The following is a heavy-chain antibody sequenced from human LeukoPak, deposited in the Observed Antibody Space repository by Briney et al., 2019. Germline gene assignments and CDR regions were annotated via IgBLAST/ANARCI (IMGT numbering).Heavy chain of an antibody. V-gene: IGHV3-23*01. CDR3: AKVRGDYLHLQDDFDY. Sequence: PGGSLRLSCTASGFTFSSHAMTWVRQAAGKGLQWVSSITGSGKDAYYEDSVKGRVTISRDNSNNTLFLQMDSLRAEDTAIYYCAKVRGDYLHLQDDFDYWGQGTLVTVSS. D-gene: IGHD4-17*01. J-gene: IGHJ4*02. CDR1: GFTFSSHA. CDR2: ITGSGKDA.